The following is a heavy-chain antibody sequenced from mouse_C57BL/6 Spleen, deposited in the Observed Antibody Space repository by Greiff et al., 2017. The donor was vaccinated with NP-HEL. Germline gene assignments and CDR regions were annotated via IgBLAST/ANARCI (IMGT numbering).Heavy chain of an antibody. J-gene: IGHJ4*01. Sequence: VQLQQSGAELVKPGASVKLSCTASGFNIKDYYMHWVKQRTEQGLEWIGRIDPEDGDTKYAPKFQGKATITADTSSNTAYLQLSSLTSEDTAVYYWARRGYDGDAMDYWGQGTSVTVSS. CDR1: GFNIKDYY. CDR2: IDPEDGDT. D-gene: IGHD2-14*01. V-gene: IGHV14-2*01. CDR3: ARRGYDGDAMDY.